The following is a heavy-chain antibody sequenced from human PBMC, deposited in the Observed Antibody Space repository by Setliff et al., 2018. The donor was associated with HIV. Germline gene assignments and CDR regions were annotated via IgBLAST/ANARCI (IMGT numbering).Heavy chain of an antibody. CDR2: IRWDGGST. V-gene: IGHV3-43*01. CDR3: ARDWRSGYDLNFDY. J-gene: IGHJ4*02. D-gene: IGHD5-12*01. CDR1: GFTFEHYT. Sequence: PGGSLRLSCAASGFTFEHYTMHWVRQVPGKGLEWVSLIRWDGGSTYYADSVKGRFTISRDNAKNSLYLQMNSLRAEDTAMYYCARDWRSGYDLNFDYWGQGTLVTVSS.